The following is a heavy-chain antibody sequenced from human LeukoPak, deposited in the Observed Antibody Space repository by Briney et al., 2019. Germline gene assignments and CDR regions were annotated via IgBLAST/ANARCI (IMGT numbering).Heavy chain of an antibody. Sequence: ASVKVSCKASGCTFSSYDINWVRQAPGQGLEWMGWMNPNSGNTGYAQKFQGRVTMTRNTSISTAYMELSSLRSEDTAVYYCARGRILYSTPRLFDPWGQGTLVTVSS. CDR3: ARGRILYSTPRLFDP. CDR2: MNPNSGNT. V-gene: IGHV1-8*01. J-gene: IGHJ5*02. D-gene: IGHD2-8*01. CDR1: GCTFSSYD.